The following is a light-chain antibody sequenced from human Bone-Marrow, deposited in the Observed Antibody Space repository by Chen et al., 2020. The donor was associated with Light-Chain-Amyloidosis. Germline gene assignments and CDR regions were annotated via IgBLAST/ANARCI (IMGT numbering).Light chain of an antibody. CDR2: DVN. V-gene: IGLV2-23*02. CDR1: SNDIGSYDL. J-gene: IGLJ3*02. CDR3: CSHAGSFIWV. Sequence: QSALTQPASVSGSPGQSITLSCTGTSNDIGSYDLISWYQQHPGNAPRVIIYDVNKRPSGVSNRFSGSKSGNTASLTISGLQAEDEANYYCCSHAGSFIWVFGGGTKVTVL.